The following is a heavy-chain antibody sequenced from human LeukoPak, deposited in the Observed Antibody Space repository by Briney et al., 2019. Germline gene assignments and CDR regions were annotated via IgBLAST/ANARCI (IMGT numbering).Heavy chain of an antibody. CDR1: EFTFSSYS. Sequence: GGSLRLSCAASEFTFSSYSINWVRQAPGKGLEWVSYISTSGLHIYYVDSVKGRFTISRDNVKNSLFLQMNSLRAEDTAVYYCAREVPTNNWFDPWGQGTLVTVSS. CDR3: AREVPTNNWFDP. V-gene: IGHV3-21*01. CDR2: ISTSGLHI. D-gene: IGHD4-11*01. J-gene: IGHJ5*02.